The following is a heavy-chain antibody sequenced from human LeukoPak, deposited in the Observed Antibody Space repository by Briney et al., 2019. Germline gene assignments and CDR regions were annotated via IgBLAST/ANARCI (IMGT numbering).Heavy chain of an antibody. Sequence: PGGSLRLSCAASGFTFSSYSMNWVRQAPGKGLEWVSAISGSGGSTYYADSVKGRFTISRDNSKNTLYLQMSSLRAEDTAVYYCAKDIRDIAVAGFDYWGQGTLVTVSS. CDR1: GFTFSSYS. J-gene: IGHJ4*02. CDR3: AKDIRDIAVAGFDY. D-gene: IGHD6-19*01. CDR2: ISGSGGST. V-gene: IGHV3-23*01.